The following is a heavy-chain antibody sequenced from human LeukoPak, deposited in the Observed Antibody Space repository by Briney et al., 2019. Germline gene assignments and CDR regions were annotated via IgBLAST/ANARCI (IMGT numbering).Heavy chain of an antibody. Sequence: ASVKVSCKASGYTFTSYGISWVRQAPGQGLEWMGWISAYNGNTNYAQKLQGRVTMTTDTSTSTAYMELRSLRSDDTAVYYCARGDYYDSSGYPAYWGQGTLVTVSS. CDR3: ARGDYYDSSGYPAY. CDR1: GYTFTSYG. D-gene: IGHD3-22*01. V-gene: IGHV1-18*01. CDR2: ISAYNGNT. J-gene: IGHJ4*02.